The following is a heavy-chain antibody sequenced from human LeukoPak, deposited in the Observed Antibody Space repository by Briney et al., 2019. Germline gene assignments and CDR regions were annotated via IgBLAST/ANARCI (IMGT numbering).Heavy chain of an antibody. CDR1: GFTLSDHW. CDR2: ISSNGGST. CDR3: ARDRGITTFGDYYFDY. D-gene: IGHD3-3*01. V-gene: IGHV3-64*01. Sequence: GGSLRLSCVASGFTLSDHWMHWVRQAPGKGLEYVSGISSNGGSTYYANSVKGRFTISRDNSKNTLYLQMGSLRAEDMAVYYCARDRGITTFGDYYFDYWGQGTLVTVSS. J-gene: IGHJ4*02.